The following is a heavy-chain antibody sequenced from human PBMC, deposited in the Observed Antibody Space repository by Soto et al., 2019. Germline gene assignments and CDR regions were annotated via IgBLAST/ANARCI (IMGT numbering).Heavy chain of an antibody. CDR3: ARVVYYDSSGFGL. CDR1: GFNFNNYG. V-gene: IGHV3-21*01. D-gene: IGHD3-22*01. J-gene: IGHJ3*01. Sequence: GGSLRLSCTASGFNFNNYGMNWVRQAPGKGLEWVSSISSTGDYIYYGDSVKDRFTISRDNAKNSLYLEMNSLRVEDTAVYYCARVVYYDSSGFGLWGQGTMVTVSS. CDR2: ISSTGDYI.